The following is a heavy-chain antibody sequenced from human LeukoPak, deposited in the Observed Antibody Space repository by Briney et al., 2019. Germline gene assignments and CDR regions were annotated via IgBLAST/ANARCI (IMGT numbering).Heavy chain of an antibody. J-gene: IGHJ4*02. CDR3: ARDRGTIVVVPAATGGFDY. D-gene: IGHD2-2*01. CDR1: GYTFTSYY. CDR2: INPSGGST. Sequence: GASVKVSCKASGYTFTSYYMHWVRQAPGQGLEWMGIINPSGGSTSYAQKFQGRVTMTRDTSTRTVYMELGSLRSEDTAVYYCARDRGTIVVVPAATGGFDYWGQGTLVTVSS. V-gene: IGHV1-46*01.